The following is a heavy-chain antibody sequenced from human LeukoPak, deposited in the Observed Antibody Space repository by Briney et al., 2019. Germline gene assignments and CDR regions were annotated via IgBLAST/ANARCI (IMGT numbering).Heavy chain of an antibody. D-gene: IGHD6-19*01. CDR1: GGSISSYY. CDR3: VRATVRNGWLFDY. J-gene: IGHJ4*02. V-gene: IGHV4-59*01. CDR2: INYSGST. Sequence: PSETLSLTRTVSGGSISSYYCSCIRQPPGKGLEWIGYINYSGSTNYNPSLKSRVTISVDTSRHQLSLKLTSVSAADTAVYCCVRATVRNGWLFDYWGQGTLVTVSS.